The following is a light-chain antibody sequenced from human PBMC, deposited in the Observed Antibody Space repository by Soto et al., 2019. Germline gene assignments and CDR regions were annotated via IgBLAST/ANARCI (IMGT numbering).Light chain of an antibody. V-gene: IGKV3-20*01. CDR3: QQYGSSPYT. J-gene: IGKJ2*01. CDR1: QSVSSSY. Sequence: IVLTQSPGTLSLSPGERATLSCRASQSVSSSYLAWYQQKPGQAPRLLIYAASSRATGIPDRFSASGSGTDFTLTISRLAPEDFAVYYCQQYGSSPYTFGQGTKLEIK. CDR2: AAS.